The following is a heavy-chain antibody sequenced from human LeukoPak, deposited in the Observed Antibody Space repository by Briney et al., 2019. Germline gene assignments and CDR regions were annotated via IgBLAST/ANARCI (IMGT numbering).Heavy chain of an antibody. V-gene: IGHV4-59*01. CDR2: IYYSGST. D-gene: IGHD3-22*01. Sequence: PSETLSLTCTVYGGSISSYYWSWIRQPPGEGLEWIGYIYYSGSTNYNPSLKSRVTISVDTSKNQFSLKLSSVTAADTAVYYCAKDANYYDSSGYPVAFDIWGQGTMVTVSS. CDR3: AKDANYYDSSGYPVAFDI. J-gene: IGHJ3*02. CDR1: GGSISSYY.